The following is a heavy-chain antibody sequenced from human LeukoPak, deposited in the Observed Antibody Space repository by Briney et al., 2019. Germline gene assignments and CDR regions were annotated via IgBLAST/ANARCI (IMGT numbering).Heavy chain of an antibody. V-gene: IGHV5-51*01. CDR1: GYSFSNYW. CDR3: ARRFYDSTEFDP. J-gene: IGHJ5*02. CDR2: IHPADSDT. Sequence: GESLKISCKASGYSFSNYWIGWVRQVPGKGLEWMGIIHPADSDTVYSPSLQGQVTISADKSINTVYLQWSSLEASDTAIYYCARRFYDSTEFDPWGRGTLVTVSS. D-gene: IGHD3-22*01.